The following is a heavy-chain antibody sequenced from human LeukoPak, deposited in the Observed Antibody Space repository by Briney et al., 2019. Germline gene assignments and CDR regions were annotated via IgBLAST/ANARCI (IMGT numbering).Heavy chain of an antibody. Sequence: GGSLGLSCAASGFTFSSYNMNWVRQAPGKGLEWDSTISTSSSYIYYADSVKGRFTISRDNGKNSLYLQMSSLRAEDTAVYYCARSKVAGTSDYWGQGTLVAVPS. CDR3: ARSKVAGTSDY. V-gene: IGHV3-21*01. CDR1: GFTFSSYN. D-gene: IGHD6-19*01. J-gene: IGHJ4*02. CDR2: ISTSSSYI.